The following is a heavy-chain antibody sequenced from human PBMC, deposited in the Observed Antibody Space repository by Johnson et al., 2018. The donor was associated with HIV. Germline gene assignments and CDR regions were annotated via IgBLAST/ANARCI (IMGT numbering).Heavy chain of an antibody. Sequence: VQLVESGGGVVRPGGSLRLSCAGSGYIFRNYWMHWVRQAPGKGLVWVARIYSDGSDTAYADSVKGRFTISRDNSKNSLYPQMNSLRAEDTAVYYCARGGWGDALDIWGQGTMVTVSS. J-gene: IGHJ3*02. V-gene: IGHV3-74*03. D-gene: IGHD3-16*01. CDR2: IYSDGSDT. CDR1: GYIFRNYW. CDR3: ARGGWGDALDI.